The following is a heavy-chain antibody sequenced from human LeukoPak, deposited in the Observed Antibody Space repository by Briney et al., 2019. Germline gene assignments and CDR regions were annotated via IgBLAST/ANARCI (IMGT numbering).Heavy chain of an antibody. D-gene: IGHD3-22*01. CDR2: IRSKTYGGTT. CDR1: GFTFGYFA. CDR3: TRARATYYYDSSGYM. V-gene: IGHV3-49*04. Sequence: GESLRLSCTASGFTFGYFAMSWVRQAPGKGLDWVGFIRSKTYGGTTEYAASVKGRFTISRDDSKSVAYLHMNNLKTEDTAVYYCTRARATYYYDSSGYMGGQGTLVTVSS. J-gene: IGHJ4*02.